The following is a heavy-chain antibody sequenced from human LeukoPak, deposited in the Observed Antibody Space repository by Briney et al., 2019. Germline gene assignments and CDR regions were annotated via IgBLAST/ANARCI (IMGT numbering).Heavy chain of an antibody. CDR1: GFTFSSYA. V-gene: IGHV3-23*01. D-gene: IGHD3-16*02. Sequence: TGGSLRLSCAASGFTFSSYAMSWVRQAPGKGLEWVSDISSSGGGTYYSDSVRGRFTISRDNSKNTLYLQMNSLRVEDTAVYYCARNRAMDYWGQGTLVTVSS. CDR2: ISSSGGGT. J-gene: IGHJ4*02. CDR3: ARNRAMDY.